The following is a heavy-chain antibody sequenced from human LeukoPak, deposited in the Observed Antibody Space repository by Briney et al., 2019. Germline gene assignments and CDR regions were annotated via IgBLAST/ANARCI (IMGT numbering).Heavy chain of an antibody. Sequence: PGGSLRLSCAASGFTFSSYAMHWVRQAPGKGLEYVSAISSNGGSTYYANSVKGRFTISRDNSKNTLYLQMNSLRAEDTAVYYCARDPPPLTAMVTGEAFDIWGQGTMVTVSS. CDR3: ARDPPPLTAMVTGEAFDI. J-gene: IGHJ3*02. V-gene: IGHV3-64*01. CDR1: GFTFSSYA. D-gene: IGHD5-18*01. CDR2: ISSNGGST.